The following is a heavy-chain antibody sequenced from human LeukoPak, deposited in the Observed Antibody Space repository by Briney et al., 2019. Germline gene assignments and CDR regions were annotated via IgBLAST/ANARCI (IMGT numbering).Heavy chain of an antibody. D-gene: IGHD3-10*01. CDR3: ARAGSGSYYPYFDY. Sequence: ASVKVSCKASGYTFTSYDINWVRQATGQGLEWMGWMNPNSGSTSYAQKFQGRVTMTRDTSTSTVYMELSSLRSEDTAVYYCARAGSGSYYPYFDYWGQGTLVTVSS. V-gene: IGHV1-8*01. CDR1: GYTFTSYD. CDR2: MNPNSGST. J-gene: IGHJ4*02.